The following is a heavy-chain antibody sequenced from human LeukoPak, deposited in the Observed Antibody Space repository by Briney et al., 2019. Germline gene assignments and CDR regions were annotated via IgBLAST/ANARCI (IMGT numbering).Heavy chain of an antibody. CDR2: ISFDGSKE. J-gene: IGHJ4*02. V-gene: IGHV3-30-3*01. Sequence: GSLRLSCVGSGFTFGSYTMHWVRQAPGKGLEWVTAISFDGSKEYYADSVQGRFTISRENSGNTLYLQMNSLRAEDTAVYYCARDVVRGSYTTEHFDYWGQGTLVTVSS. CDR3: ARDVVRGSYTTEHFDY. D-gene: IGHD3-16*01. CDR1: GFTFGSYT.